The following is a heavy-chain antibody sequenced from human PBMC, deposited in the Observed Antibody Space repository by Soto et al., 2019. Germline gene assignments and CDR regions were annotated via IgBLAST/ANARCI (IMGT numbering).Heavy chain of an antibody. CDR3: ARDQGYSYGLYYYYGMDV. D-gene: IGHD5-18*01. Sequence: SETLSLTCTVSGGSISSYYWSWIRQPPGKGLEWIGYIYYSGSTNYNPSLKSRVTISVDTSKNQFSPKLSSVTAADTAVYYCARDQGYSYGLYYYYGMDVWGQGTTVTVSS. CDR1: GGSISSYY. V-gene: IGHV4-59*01. J-gene: IGHJ6*02. CDR2: IYYSGST.